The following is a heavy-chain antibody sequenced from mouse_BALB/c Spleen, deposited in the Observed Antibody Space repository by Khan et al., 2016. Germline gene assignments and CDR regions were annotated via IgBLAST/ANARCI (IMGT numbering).Heavy chain of an antibody. CDR2: INPGSGGT. CDR3: SRSRQIGSWFAY. CDR1: GYTFTDYE. Sequence: QVQLKESGAELVRPGASVKLSCKALGYTFTDYEMHWVKQTPVHGLEWIGAINPGSGGTAYNQKFKGKATLTADRSSSTAYMELSSLTSEDSADYYCSRSRQIGSWFAYWGQGTLVTVSA. D-gene: IGHD3-2*01. V-gene: IGHV1-15*01. J-gene: IGHJ3*01.